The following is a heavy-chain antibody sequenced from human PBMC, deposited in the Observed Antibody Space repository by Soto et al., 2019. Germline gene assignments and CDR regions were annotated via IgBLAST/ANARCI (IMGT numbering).Heavy chain of an antibody. J-gene: IGHJ4*02. CDR3: AKVSMALDY. Sequence: QVQLVESGGGVVQPGRSLRLSCAASGFTFSSYGMHWVRQAPGKGLEWVAVISYDGSNKYYADSVKGRFTISRDNSKNTLYLQMNSLRAEDTAVYYCAKVSMALDYWGQGTLVTVSS. CDR1: GFTFSSYG. CDR2: ISYDGSNK. D-gene: IGHD3-10*01. V-gene: IGHV3-30*18.